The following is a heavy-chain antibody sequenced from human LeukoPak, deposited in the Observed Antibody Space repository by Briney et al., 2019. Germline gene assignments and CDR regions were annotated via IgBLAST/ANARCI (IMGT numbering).Heavy chain of an antibody. V-gene: IGHV3-23*01. CDR2: ISGSGGST. CDR3: AKDLDGDYGAG. J-gene: IGHJ4*02. Sequence: GGSLRPSCAASGFTFSSYAMSWVRQAPGKGLEWVSAISGSGGSTYYADSVKGRFTISRDNSKNTLYLQMNSLRAEDTAVYYCAKDLDGDYGAGWGQGTLVTVSS. CDR1: GFTFSSYA. D-gene: IGHD4-17*01.